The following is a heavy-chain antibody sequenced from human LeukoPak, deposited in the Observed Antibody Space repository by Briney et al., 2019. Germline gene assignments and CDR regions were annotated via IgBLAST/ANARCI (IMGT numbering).Heavy chain of an antibody. V-gene: IGHV1-8*01. CDR1: GYTFTSYD. CDR3: ARDSSSGWYGYYYYYGMDV. D-gene: IGHD6-19*01. CDR2: MNPNSGNT. J-gene: IGHJ6*02. Sequence: ASVTVSCKASGYTFTSYDINWVRQATGQGLEWMGWMNPNSGNTGYAQKFQGRVTMTRNTSISTAYMELSSLRSEDTAVYYCARDSSSGWYGYYYYYGMDVWGQGTTVTVSS.